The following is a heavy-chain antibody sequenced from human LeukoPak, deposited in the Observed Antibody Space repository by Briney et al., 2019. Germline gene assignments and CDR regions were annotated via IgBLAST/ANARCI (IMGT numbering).Heavy chain of an antibody. CDR1: GYTLTGLS. CDR3: AKAAAGTYYYYYGMDV. D-gene: IGHD6-13*01. Sequence: ASVKVSCKVSGYTLTGLSMHWVRQAPGQGLEWMGWINTNTGNPTYAQGFTGRFVFSLDTSVSTAYLQISSLKAEDTAVYYCAKAAAGTYYYYYGMDVWGQGTTVTVSS. CDR2: INTNTGNP. V-gene: IGHV7-4-1*02. J-gene: IGHJ6*02.